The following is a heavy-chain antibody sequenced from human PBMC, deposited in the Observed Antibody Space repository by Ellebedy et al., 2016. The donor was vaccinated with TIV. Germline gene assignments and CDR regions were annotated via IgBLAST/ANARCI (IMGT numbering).Heavy chain of an antibody. J-gene: IGHJ4*02. CDR2: ISSSGTYI. Sequence: GGSLRLSXKASGFLFSDCSMNWFRQAPGKGLEWVASISSSGTYIYYADSLEGRFTIARDNVKDSVFLQVNDLRVDDSGVYYCARTTPYNIAVAGPDYWGQGTLVTVTS. CDR3: ARTTPYNIAVAGPDY. V-gene: IGHV3-21*01. CDR1: GFLFSDCS. D-gene: IGHD6-19*01.